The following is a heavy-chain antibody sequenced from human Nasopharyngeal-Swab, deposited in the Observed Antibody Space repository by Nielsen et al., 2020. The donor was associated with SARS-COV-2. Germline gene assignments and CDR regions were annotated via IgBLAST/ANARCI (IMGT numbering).Heavy chain of an antibody. CDR1: GYTCTSYG. CDR2: ISAYNGNT. V-gene: IGHV1-18*01. Sequence: ASVKVSCKASGYTCTSYGISWVRQAPGQGLEWMGWISAYNGNTNYAQKLQGRVTMTTDTSTSTAYMELRSLRSDDTAVYYCARVIAAAANEGLDYWGQGTLVTVSS. J-gene: IGHJ4*02. D-gene: IGHD6-13*01. CDR3: ARVIAAAANEGLDY.